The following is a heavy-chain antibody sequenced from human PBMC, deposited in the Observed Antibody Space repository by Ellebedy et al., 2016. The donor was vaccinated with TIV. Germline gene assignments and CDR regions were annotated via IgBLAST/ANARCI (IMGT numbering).Heavy chain of an antibody. CDR2: IIPIYGTA. J-gene: IGHJ4*02. D-gene: IGHD5-12*01. V-gene: IGHV1-69*13. CDR3: AGGEAATITFEF. CDR1: GGTFSSYA. Sequence: ASVKVSCKASGGTFSSYAISWVRQAPGQGLEWMGGIIPIYGTANYAQKFQGRVTIIADESTSTAYMELSSLRSEDTAVYYCAGGEAATITFEFWGQGTLVTVSS.